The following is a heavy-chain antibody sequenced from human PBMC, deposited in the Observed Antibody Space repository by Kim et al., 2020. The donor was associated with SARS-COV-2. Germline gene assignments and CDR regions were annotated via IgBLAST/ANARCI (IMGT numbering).Heavy chain of an antibody. J-gene: IGHJ4*02. V-gene: IGHV4-39*01. CDR3: ARHVGQERYYFDY. Sequence: YNPSLKSRVTISVDTSKNQFSLKLSSVTAADTAVYYCARHVGQERYYFDYWGQGTLVTVSS. D-gene: IGHD1-26*01.